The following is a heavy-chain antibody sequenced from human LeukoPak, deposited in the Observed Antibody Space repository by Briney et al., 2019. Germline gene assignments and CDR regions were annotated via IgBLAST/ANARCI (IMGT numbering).Heavy chain of an antibody. CDR1: GGSFSDYY. J-gene: IGHJ1*01. Sequence: PSETLSLTCAVYGGSFSDYYWSWIRQPPGKGLEWIGEINHSGSTNYNPSLKNRVTISVDTSKNQFSLKLSSVTAADTALYYCAYSSGYQQHWGQGTLVTVSS. CDR3: AYSSGYQQH. D-gene: IGHD3-22*01. CDR2: INHSGST. V-gene: IGHV4-34*01.